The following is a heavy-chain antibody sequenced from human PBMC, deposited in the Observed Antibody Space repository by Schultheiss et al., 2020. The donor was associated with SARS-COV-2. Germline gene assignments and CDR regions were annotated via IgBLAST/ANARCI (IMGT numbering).Heavy chain of an antibody. D-gene: IGHD6-6*01. Sequence: GESLKISCAASGFTFSSYEMNWVRQAPGKGLEWISYISSSGSTIYYADSVKGRFTISRDNAKNSLYLQMNSLRAEDTAVYYCARGEDSSSSQIVVWGQGTLVTVSS. CDR2: ISSSGSTI. CDR3: ARGEDSSSSQIVV. J-gene: IGHJ4*02. CDR1: GFTFSSYE. V-gene: IGHV3-48*03.